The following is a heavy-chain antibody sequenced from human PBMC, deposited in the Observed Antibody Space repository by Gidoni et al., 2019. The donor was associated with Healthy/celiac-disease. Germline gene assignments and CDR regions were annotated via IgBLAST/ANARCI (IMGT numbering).Heavy chain of an antibody. CDR2: IYYSGST. Sequence: QLQLQESGPGLVKPSETLSLTCTVSGGSISSSSYYWGWIRQPPGKGLEWIGSIYYSGSTYYNPSLKSRVTISVDTSKNQFSLKLSSVTAADTAVYYCARPYYGSGSGYYFDYWGQGTLVTVSS. J-gene: IGHJ4*02. D-gene: IGHD3-10*01. CDR3: ARPYYGSGSGYYFDY. CDR1: GGSISSSSYY. V-gene: IGHV4-39*01.